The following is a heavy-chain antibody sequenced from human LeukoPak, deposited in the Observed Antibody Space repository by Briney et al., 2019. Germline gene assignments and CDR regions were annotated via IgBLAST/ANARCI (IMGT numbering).Heavy chain of an antibody. V-gene: IGHV1-18*01. CDR2: ISAYNGNT. CDR1: GYTFTSYG. J-gene: IGHJ3*02. CDR3: ARDSSSWYPDAFDI. D-gene: IGHD6-13*01. Sequence: AASVTVSCKASGYTFTSYGISWVRQAPGQGLEWMGWISAYNGNTNYAQKLQGRVTMTTDTSTSTAYMELRSLRSDDTAVYYCARDSSSWYPDAFDIWGQGTMVTVSS.